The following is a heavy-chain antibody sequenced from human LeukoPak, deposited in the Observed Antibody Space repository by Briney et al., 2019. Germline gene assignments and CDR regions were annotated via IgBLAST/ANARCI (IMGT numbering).Heavy chain of an antibody. CDR2: ISGSGGST. D-gene: IGHD3-22*01. CDR3: TTIERRYDRSGYYSN. J-gene: IGHJ4*02. V-gene: IGHV3-23*01. CDR1: GFTFSSYA. Sequence: GGSLRLSCAASGFTFSSYAMSWVRQAPGKGLEWVSAISGSGGSTYYADSVKGRFTISRDNSKNTLYLQMNSLRAEDTAVYYVTTIERRYDRSGYYSNWGQGTLVTVSS.